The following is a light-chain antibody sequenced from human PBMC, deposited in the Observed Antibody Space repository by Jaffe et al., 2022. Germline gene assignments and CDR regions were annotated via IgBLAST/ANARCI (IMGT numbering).Light chain of an antibody. CDR2: EVS. V-gene: IGLV2-8*01. J-gene: IGLJ1*01. Sequence: QSALTQPPSASGSPGQSVTISCSVTSSDVGGYNYVSWYQQHPGKAPKLMIYEVSKRPSGVPDRFSGSKSGNTASLTVSGLQAEDEADYYCCSYAGSNNPYVFGTGTKVTVL. CDR3: CSYAGSNNPYV. CDR1: SSDVGGYNY.